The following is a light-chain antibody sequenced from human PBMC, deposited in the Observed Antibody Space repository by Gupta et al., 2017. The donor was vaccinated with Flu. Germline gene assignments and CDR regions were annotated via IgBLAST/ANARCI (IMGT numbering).Light chain of an antibody. Sequence: DVVLTQSPLSLPVTLGQPASISCRSSQSLGNSDGQTFVSWFHQRPGHSPRRLIHKISTRGSGVPDRFSGGGSGTDYTLEISRVEAEDVGLYYCMQGTHWPPYTFGQGTKLEIK. J-gene: IGKJ2*01. CDR3: MQGTHWPPYT. V-gene: IGKV2-30*01. CDR1: QSLGNSDGQTF. CDR2: KIS.